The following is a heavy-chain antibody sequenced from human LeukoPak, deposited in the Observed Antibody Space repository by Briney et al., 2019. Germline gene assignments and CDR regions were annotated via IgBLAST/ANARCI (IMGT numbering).Heavy chain of an antibody. CDR1: GGSITSNSYY. CDR2: ITYSGST. J-gene: IGHJ4*02. Sequence: SETLSLTCTVSGGSITSNSYYWGWIRQPPGKGLEWIGSITYSGSTYYNPSLKRRVTISIDTSKNQFSLKLSSVTAADTAVYYCARERREQLLPPYTRSVTYFDYWGQGTLVTGSS. V-gene: IGHV4-39*07. CDR3: ARERREQLLPPYTRSVTYFDY. D-gene: IGHD2-2*01.